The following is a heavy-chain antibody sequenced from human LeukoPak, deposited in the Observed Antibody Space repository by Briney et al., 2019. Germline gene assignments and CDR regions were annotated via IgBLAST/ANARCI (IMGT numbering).Heavy chain of an antibody. J-gene: IGHJ4*02. CDR3: ASQGYSYGFDY. CDR2: IYHSGST. CDR1: GGSISSSNW. V-gene: IGHV4-4*02. D-gene: IGHD5-18*01. Sequence: KPSGTLSLTCAVSGGSISSSNWWSWVRQPPGKGLEWIGEIYHSGSTNYNPSLKSRVTISVGKPKNQFSLKLSSVTAADTAVYYCASQGYSYGFDYWGQGTLVTVSS.